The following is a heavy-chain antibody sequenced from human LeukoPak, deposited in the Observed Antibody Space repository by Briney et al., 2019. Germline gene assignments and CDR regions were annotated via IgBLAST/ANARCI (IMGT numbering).Heavy chain of an antibody. V-gene: IGHV3-33*01. CDR3: ARDYTATGAMDV. CDR1: GFTFSSYG. Sequence: PGGSLRLSCAASGFTFSSYGMHWVRQAPGKGLEWVAVIWYDGSNKYYADSVKGRFTISRDNAKNSLFLQMNSLRAEDTALYYCARDYTATGAMDVWGQGTTVTVS. D-gene: IGHD2-21*02. J-gene: IGHJ6*02. CDR2: IWYDGSNK.